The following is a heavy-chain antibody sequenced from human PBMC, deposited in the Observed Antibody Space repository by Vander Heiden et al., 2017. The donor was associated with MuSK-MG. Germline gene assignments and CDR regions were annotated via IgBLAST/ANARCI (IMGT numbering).Heavy chain of an antibody. CDR2: IIPIFGTA. CDR1: GGTVNTYP. J-gene: IGHJ5*02. D-gene: IGHD5-12*01. CDR3: ARTWGEWLRPNWFDP. Sequence: QVQLVQSGAEVKKPGSSVKVSCKASGGTVNTYPITWLRQAPGQGFEWMGGIIPIFGTANYAQKFQGRVTITADESTSTAYMELSSLRSEDTAIYYCARTWGEWLRPNWFDPWGQGTLVTVSS. V-gene: IGHV1-69*01.